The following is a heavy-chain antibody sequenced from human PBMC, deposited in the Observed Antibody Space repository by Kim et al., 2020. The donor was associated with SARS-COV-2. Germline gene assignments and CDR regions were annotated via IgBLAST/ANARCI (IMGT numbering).Heavy chain of an antibody. CDR1: GYTFTSYD. D-gene: IGHD3-10*01. Sequence: ASVKVSCKASGYTFTSYDINWVRQATGQGLEWMGWMNPNSGNTGYSQKFQVRVTMTRNTSIRTAYRELSSLRSEDTAVYYCARAPLMVRGVIITKYYYYYYMDVWGKGTTVTVSS. J-gene: IGHJ6*03. CDR2: MNPNSGNT. V-gene: IGHV1-8*01. CDR3: ARAPLMVRGVIITKYYYYYYMDV.